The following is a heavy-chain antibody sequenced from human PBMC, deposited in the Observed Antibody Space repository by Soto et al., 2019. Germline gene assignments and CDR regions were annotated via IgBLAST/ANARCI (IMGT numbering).Heavy chain of an antibody. Sequence: PGGSLRLSCAASGFTFSNYWMNWVRQAPGKGLEWVANINEDGSENYFVDSAKGRFTISRDNAKNSLYLQMSSLRAEDTAVYYCARDLLDYWGQGTLVTSPQ. J-gene: IGHJ4*02. CDR2: INEDGSEN. CDR3: ARDLLDY. V-gene: IGHV3-7*01. CDR1: GFTFSNYW.